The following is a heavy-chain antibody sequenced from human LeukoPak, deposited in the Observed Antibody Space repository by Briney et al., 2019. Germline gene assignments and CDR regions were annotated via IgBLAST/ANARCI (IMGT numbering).Heavy chain of an antibody. CDR1: GGTFSSYA. D-gene: IGHD3-22*01. Sequence: GASVKVSCKASGGTFSSYAISWVRQAPGQGLEWMGGIIPIFGTANYAQKFQGRVTITADESTSPAYMELSSLRSEDTAVYYCARGYYYDSSGFPSPYYFDYWGQGTLVTVSS. CDR3: ARGYYYDSSGFPSPYYFDY. V-gene: IGHV1-69*01. CDR2: IIPIFGTA. J-gene: IGHJ4*02.